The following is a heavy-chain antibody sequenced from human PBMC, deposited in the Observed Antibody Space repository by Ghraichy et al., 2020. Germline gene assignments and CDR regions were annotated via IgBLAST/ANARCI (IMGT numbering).Heavy chain of an antibody. CDR3: ARGHKVSAYFDWLLIGKPPYYFDY. J-gene: IGHJ4*02. Sequence: SETLSLTCAVYGGSFSGYYWSWIRQPPGKGLEWIGEINHSGSTNYNPSLKSRVTISVDTSKNQFSLKLSSVTAADTAVYYCARGHKVSAYFDWLLIGKPPYYFDYWGQGTLVTVSS. CDR1: GGSFSGYY. V-gene: IGHV4-34*01. CDR2: INHSGST. D-gene: IGHD3-9*01.